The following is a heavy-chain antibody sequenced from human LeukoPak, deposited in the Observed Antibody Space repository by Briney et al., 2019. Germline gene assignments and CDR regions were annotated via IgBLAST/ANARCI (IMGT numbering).Heavy chain of an antibody. D-gene: IGHD5-24*01. V-gene: IGHV3-30-3*01. CDR2: ISYDGSNE. Sequence: GGSLRLSCAASGFTFSSYAMHWVRQAPGKGLEWVAVISYDGSNEYYADSVKGRFTISRDNSKNTLYLRMDSLRAEDTAVYYCAKAIRDGYSNFDYWGQGTLVTVSS. CDR3: AKAIRDGYSNFDY. J-gene: IGHJ4*02. CDR1: GFTFSSYA.